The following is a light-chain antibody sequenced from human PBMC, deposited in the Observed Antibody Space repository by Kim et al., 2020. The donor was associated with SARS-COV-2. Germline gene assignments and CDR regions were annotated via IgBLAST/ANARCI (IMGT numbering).Light chain of an antibody. CDR1: SSDVGAYDY. CDR3: SSYASGDTWV. CDR2: DVT. J-gene: IGLJ3*02. V-gene: IGLV2-14*03. Sequence: QSALTQPASVSGSPGQSITISCTGTSSDVGAYDYVSWYQQHPGKTPKLMIYDVTKRPSGVSNRFSASKSGATASLAISGLQSEDEADYYCSSYASGDTWVFGGGTQLTVL.